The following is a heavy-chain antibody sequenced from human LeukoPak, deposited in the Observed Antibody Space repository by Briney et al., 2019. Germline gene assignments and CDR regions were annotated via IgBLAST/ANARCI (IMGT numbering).Heavy chain of an antibody. V-gene: IGHV3-23*01. CDR3: AKEHSSGYLFFLA. CDR2: IRPSGDNT. D-gene: IGHD3-22*01. J-gene: IGHJ4*02. Sequence: PGGSLRLSCAASGFTFSSYDMTWVRQAPGRGLEWVSSIRPSGDNTYYGDSVKGRFTISRDNSKNTVYLQMNNMRVDDTAVYYCAKEHSSGYLFFLAGGQGTLVTVSS. CDR1: GFTFSSYD.